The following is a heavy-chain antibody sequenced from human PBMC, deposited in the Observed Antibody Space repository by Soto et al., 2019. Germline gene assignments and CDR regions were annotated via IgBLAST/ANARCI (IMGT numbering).Heavy chain of an antibody. Sequence: ASVKVSCKASGGTFSSYAISWVRQAPGQGLEWMGGIIPIFGTANYAQKFQGRVTITADESTSTAYMELSSLRSEDTAVYYCARGARRTGYYTTPFDYWGQGTLVTVSS. CDR2: IIPIFGTA. V-gene: IGHV1-69*13. J-gene: IGHJ4*02. CDR3: ARGARRTGYYTTPFDY. CDR1: GGTFSSYA. D-gene: IGHD3-3*01.